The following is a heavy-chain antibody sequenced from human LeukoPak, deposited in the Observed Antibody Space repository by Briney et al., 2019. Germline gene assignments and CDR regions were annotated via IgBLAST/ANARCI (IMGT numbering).Heavy chain of an antibody. V-gene: IGHV4-59*08. CDR3: ARQRSPIRHSYSYGVDV. D-gene: IGHD5-24*01. J-gene: IGHJ6*02. CDR1: GGSISGYY. CDR2: ISYSGST. Sequence: SETLSLTCTVSGGSISGYYGSWIRQPPGKGLEWIGSISYSGSTNYNPSLKRRVTISIATSKDQFSLNLSSVTAADTAVYYCARQRSPIRHSYSYGVDVCGQGTTVTVSS.